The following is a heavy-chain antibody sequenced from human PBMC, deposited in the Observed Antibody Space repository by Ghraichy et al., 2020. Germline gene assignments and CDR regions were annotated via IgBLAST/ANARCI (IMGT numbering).Heavy chain of an antibody. CDR3: ARASYSSGSYYFDS. V-gene: IGHV3-33*01. CDR1: RFTFSDYG. Sequence: GGSLRLSCAASRFTFSDYGMHWVRQAPGKGLEWVAVIWYDGGNKYYADSVKGRFTISRDNSKNTLYLQMNSLRADDTAVYYCARASYSSGSYYFDSWGQGTLVTVSS. D-gene: IGHD6-19*01. CDR2: IWYDGGNK. J-gene: IGHJ4*02.